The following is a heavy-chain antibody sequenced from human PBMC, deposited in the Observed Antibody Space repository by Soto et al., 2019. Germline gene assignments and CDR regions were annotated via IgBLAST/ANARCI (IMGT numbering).Heavy chain of an antibody. V-gene: IGHV3-23*01. J-gene: IGHJ4*02. CDR3: AKRSPYSSGWYSPIFDY. CDR1: GFSFSDYA. Sequence: AGGSLRLSCAASGFSFSDYAMSWVRQAPGKGLEWVSVISGSGGSTHYADSVRGRFTVSRDNSKNSLSLRMNSLRDEDTAVYFCAKRSPYSSGWYSPIFDYWGQGALVTVSS. CDR2: ISGSGGST. D-gene: IGHD6-13*01.